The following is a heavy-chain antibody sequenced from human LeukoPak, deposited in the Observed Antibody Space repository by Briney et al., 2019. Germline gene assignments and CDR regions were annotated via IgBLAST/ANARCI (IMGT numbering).Heavy chain of an antibody. CDR1: GASVSSSSYY. CDR3: ARASWLPQTRNYYYMDV. CDR2: IYYSGST. J-gene: IGHJ6*03. Sequence: SETLSLTCTVSGASVSSSSYYWGWIRQPPGKGLEWIGSIYYSGSTYYNPSLKSRVTISEDTSKNQFSLKLSSVTAADTAMYYCARASWLPQTRNYYYMDVWGKGTTVTISS. V-gene: IGHV4-39*07. D-gene: IGHD5-12*01.